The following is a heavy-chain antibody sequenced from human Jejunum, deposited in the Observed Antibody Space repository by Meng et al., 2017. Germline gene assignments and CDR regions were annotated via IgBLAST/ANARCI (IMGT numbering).Heavy chain of an antibody. CDR2: IKKTTEGGTT. CDR1: GFSFSNSW. D-gene: IGHD3-22*01. J-gene: IGHJ4*02. V-gene: IGHV3-15*01. Sequence: EVQLVESGGGLVKPGGSLRLSCAASGFSFSNSWMNWVRQAPGKGLEWVGRIKKTTEGGTTDRAAPVIGRFTISRDDSKNTLFLQMNSLRTEDTAVYYCARASGSGFWGQGTLVTVSS. CDR3: ARASGSGF.